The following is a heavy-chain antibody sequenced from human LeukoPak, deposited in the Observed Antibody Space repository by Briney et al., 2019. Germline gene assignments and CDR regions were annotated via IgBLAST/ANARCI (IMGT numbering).Heavy chain of an antibody. CDR1: GGSISSYY. D-gene: IGHD3-10*01. CDR3: ARRGYGSLGGFDY. CDR2: IYYSGST. J-gene: IGHJ4*02. V-gene: IGHV4-59*08. Sequence: SETLSLTCTVSGGSISSYYWSWIRQPPGKGLEWIGYIYYSGSTNYNPSLKSRVTISVDTSKNQFSLKLSSVTAADTAVYYCARRGYGSLGGFDYWGQGTLVTVSS.